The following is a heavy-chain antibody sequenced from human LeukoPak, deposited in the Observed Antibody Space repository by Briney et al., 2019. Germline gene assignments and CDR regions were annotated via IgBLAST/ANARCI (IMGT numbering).Heavy chain of an antibody. J-gene: IGHJ3*02. CDR1: GFTFDDYA. Sequence: PGRSLRLSCAASGFTFDDYAMHWVRQAPGKGLEWVSGISWNSGSIGYADSVKGRFTISRDNAKNSLYLQMNSLRAEDTALYCCGKDVYKSWLTRPWGAFDIWGQGTMVTVSS. V-gene: IGHV3-9*01. D-gene: IGHD5-24*01. CDR3: GKDVYKSWLTRPWGAFDI. CDR2: ISWNSGSI.